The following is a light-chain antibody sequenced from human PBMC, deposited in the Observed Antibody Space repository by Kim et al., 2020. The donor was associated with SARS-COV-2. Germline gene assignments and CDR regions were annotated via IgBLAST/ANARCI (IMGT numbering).Light chain of an antibody. CDR1: QSHSNY. CDR2: DAS. V-gene: IGKV3-11*01. J-gene: IGKJ4*01. Sequence: LPPRKRATLSCRASQSHSNYLAWYQQKPGQAPRLLIYDASNRATGIPARFSGSGSGTDFTLTISSLEPEDSAVYYCHQRSNWPPLTFGRGTKVEI. CDR3: HQRSNWPPLT.